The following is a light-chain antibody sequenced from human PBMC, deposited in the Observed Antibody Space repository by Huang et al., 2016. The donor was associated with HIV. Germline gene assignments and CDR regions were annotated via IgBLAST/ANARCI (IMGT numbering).Light chain of an antibody. CDR2: GAS. Sequence: EIVLTQSPGTLSLSPGERATLSCRARQSVSSSYLAWYQQKPGQDPRLLIYGASSMATGIPDRFSGSVSGTDFTLTISRLEPQDFAVYYCQQYDSSPLTFGGGTKVEIK. J-gene: IGKJ4*01. CDR1: QSVSSSY. CDR3: QQYDSSPLT. V-gene: IGKV3-20*01.